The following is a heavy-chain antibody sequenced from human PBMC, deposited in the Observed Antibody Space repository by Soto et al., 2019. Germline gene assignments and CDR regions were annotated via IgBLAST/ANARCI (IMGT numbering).Heavy chain of an antibody. V-gene: IGHV1-8*01. CDR2: MNPNSGNT. CDR3: AKDHWESRITMIVVVIA. Sequence: GASVKVSCKASGYTFTSYDINWVRQATGQGLEWMGWMNPNSGNTGYAQKFQGRVTMTRNTSISTAYMELSSLRSEDTAVYYCAKDHWESRITMIVVVIAWGQGTLVTVSS. J-gene: IGHJ4*02. D-gene: IGHD3-22*01. CDR1: GYTFTSYD.